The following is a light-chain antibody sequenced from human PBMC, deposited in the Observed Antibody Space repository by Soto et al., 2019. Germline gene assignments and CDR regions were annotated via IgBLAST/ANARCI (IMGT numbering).Light chain of an antibody. V-gene: IGKV3-20*01. Sequence: EIVLTQSPGTLSLSPGERATLSCRASQSVSSNYLALYQQKPGQAPRLLMYGASSRATGIPDRFSGSGSGTDFTLTISRLEPEDFAVYCCQQYGRSLPWTFGQGTKVEIK. CDR1: QSVSSNY. CDR3: QQYGRSLPWT. J-gene: IGKJ1*01. CDR2: GAS.